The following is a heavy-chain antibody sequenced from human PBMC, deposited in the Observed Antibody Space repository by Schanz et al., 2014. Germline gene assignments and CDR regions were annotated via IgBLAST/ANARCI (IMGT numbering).Heavy chain of an antibody. J-gene: IGHJ2*01. CDR1: GFTFSSHW. Sequence: EVQLVESGGGVVQPGRSLRLSCAASGFTFSSHWMHWVRQDPGKGLVWVARINSVGSNTDYADSVKGRFTISRDNTKNALLLQRNSRRADDTAVYYCARNRGSGDQNWYFDPWGRGTLVTVSS. V-gene: IGHV3-74*02. D-gene: IGHD1-26*01. CDR2: INSVGSNT. CDR3: ARNRGSGDQNWYFDP.